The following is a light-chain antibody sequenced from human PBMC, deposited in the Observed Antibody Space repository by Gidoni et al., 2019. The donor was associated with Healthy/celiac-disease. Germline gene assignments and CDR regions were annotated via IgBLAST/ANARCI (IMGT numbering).Light chain of an antibody. J-gene: IGKJ4*01. CDR1: QSVSSN. V-gene: IGKV3-15*01. CDR2: GAS. CDR3: QQYNNWPSLT. Sequence: IVMPQSPATLSVTPGDRATLSCRASQSVSSNLAWYQQKPGQAPRLLIYGASTRATGIPARFSGSGSGTEFTLTISSLQSEDFAVYYCQQYNNWPSLTFGGGTKVEIK.